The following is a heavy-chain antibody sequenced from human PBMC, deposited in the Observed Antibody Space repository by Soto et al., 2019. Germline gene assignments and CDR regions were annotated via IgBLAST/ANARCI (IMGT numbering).Heavy chain of an antibody. V-gene: IGHV1-18*01. CDR1: GYTFTSYG. Sequence: ASVKVSCKASGYTFTSYGISWVRQAPGQGLEWMGWISPNNGSTNYAQKFQGWVTMTTDTSISTAYMELRRLRSDDTAVYYCARGYCSSTSCYASYYYYGMDVWGQGTTVTVSS. CDR3: ARGYCSSTSCYASYYYYGMDV. J-gene: IGHJ6*02. CDR2: ISPNNGST. D-gene: IGHD2-2*01.